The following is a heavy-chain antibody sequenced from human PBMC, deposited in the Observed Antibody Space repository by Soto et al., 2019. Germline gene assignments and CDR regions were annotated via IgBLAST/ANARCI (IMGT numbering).Heavy chain of an antibody. Sequence: QVQLVQSGAEVKKPGSSVKVSCKASGGTFSSYAISWVRQAPGQGLEWMGGIIPIFGTANYAQKFQGRVTITADESTSTAYMELSSLRSEDTAVYYCARETRQRIPGGDYDLDYWGQGTLVTVSS. J-gene: IGHJ4*02. CDR1: GGTFSSYA. D-gene: IGHD4-17*01. V-gene: IGHV1-69*12. CDR3: ARETRQRIPGGDYDLDY. CDR2: IIPIFGTA.